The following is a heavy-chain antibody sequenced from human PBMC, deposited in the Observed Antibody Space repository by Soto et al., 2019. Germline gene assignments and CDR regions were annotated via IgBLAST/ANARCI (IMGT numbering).Heavy chain of an antibody. CDR2: IILPFGTA. CDR3: ARDRGPSSGYYPYWFDP. CDR1: GGTFSNYA. J-gene: IGHJ5*02. V-gene: IGHV1-69*13. Sequence: ASVKVSCKASGGTFSNYAISWVRQAPGQGLEWMGGIILPFGTANYAQKFQGRVTITADESTSTAYMELSSLRSEDTAVYYCARDRGPSSGYYPYWFDPWGQGTLVTVSS. D-gene: IGHD3-22*01.